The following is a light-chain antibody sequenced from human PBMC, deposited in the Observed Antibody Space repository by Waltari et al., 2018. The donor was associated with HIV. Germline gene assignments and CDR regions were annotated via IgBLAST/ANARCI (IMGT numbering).Light chain of an antibody. Sequence: SVLTQPPSVSAAPGQTITISCSGSTSNIGSNYVAWYQQFPGRAPKFLIYEDFRRTSGIPDRFSGSKSGTSATLDITGLQTGDEADYYCGTWDSLGAGVFGGGTKVTV. V-gene: IGLV1-51*02. J-gene: IGLJ3*02. CDR3: GTWDSLGAGV. CDR2: EDF. CDR1: TSNIGSNY.